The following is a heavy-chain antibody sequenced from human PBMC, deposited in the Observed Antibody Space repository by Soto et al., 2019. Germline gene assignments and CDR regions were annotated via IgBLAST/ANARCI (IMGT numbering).Heavy chain of an antibody. V-gene: IGHV4-31*02. D-gene: IGHD1-26*01. J-gene: IGHJ4*02. Sequence: WSWIRQHPGRGLEWIGHIFYSGSTFHNPSLKRRVTISVETSKNQFSLELSSVTAPDTAVYYCAREAGSGDYFDYWGQGTLVTVSS. CDR3: AREAGSGDYFDY. CDR2: IFYSGST.